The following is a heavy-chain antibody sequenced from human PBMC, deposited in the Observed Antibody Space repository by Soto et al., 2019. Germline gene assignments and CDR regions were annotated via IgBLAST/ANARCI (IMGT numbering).Heavy chain of an antibody. CDR1: GGSFSGYY. CDR3: ARAGSLAAAVDY. D-gene: IGHD6-13*01. Sequence: SETLSLTCAVYGGSFSGYYWSWIRQPPGKGLEWIGEINHSGSTNYNPSLKSRVTISVDTSKNQFSLKLSSVTAADTAVYYCARAGSLAAAVDYWGQGTLVTVSS. CDR2: INHSGST. V-gene: IGHV4-34*01. J-gene: IGHJ4*02.